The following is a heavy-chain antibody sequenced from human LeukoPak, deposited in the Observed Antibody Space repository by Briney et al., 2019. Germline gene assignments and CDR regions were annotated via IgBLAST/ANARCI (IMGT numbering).Heavy chain of an antibody. CDR1: GFIFSSYA. V-gene: IGHV3-23*01. CDR3: AISRDSSGYYYS. CDR2: ITGSGGST. J-gene: IGHJ4*02. D-gene: IGHD3-22*01. Sequence: GGSLRLSCGASGFIFSSYAMSWVRQAPGKGLEWVSAITGSGGSTYYEDSVKGRFTISRDNSKNTLFLQMNSLRAEDTAVYHCAISRDSSGYYYSWGQGTLVTVSS.